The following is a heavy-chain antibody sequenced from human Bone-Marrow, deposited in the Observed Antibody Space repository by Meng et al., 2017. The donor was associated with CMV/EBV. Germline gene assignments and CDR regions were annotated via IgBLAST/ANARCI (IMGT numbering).Heavy chain of an antibody. Sequence: GGSLRLSCAASGFTFSGYYMRWIRQAPGKGLEWVGRIKSKTDGGTTDYAAPVKGRFTISRDDSKNTLYLQMNSLKTEDTDVYYCTTVVRYYYYGMDVWGQGTTVTV. CDR1: GFTFSGYY. CDR2: IKSKTDGGTT. D-gene: IGHD6-6*01. J-gene: IGHJ6*02. V-gene: IGHV3-15*01. CDR3: TTVVRYYYYGMDV.